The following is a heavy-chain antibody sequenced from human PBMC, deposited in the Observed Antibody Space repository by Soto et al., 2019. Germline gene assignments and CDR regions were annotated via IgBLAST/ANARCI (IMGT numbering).Heavy chain of an antibody. CDR1: GYTFTSCG. V-gene: IGHV1-18*01. CDR2: ISAYNGNT. J-gene: IGHJ4*02. Sequence: ASVKVSCKASGYTFTSCGISWVRRAPGQGLEWMRWISAYNGNTNYAQKLQGRVTMTTDTSTSTAYMELRSLRSDDTAVYYCARDLHGDPYYWGQGTLVTVSS. CDR3: ARDLHGDPYY. D-gene: IGHD4-17*01.